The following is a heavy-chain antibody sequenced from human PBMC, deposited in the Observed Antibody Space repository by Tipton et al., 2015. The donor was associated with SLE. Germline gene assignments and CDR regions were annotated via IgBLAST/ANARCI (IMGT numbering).Heavy chain of an antibody. J-gene: IGHJ3*02. Sequence: TLSLTCTVSGGSISSSNSWSWIRQPPGKGLEWIGYIYHSGSTYYNPSLKSRVTISVDRSKNQFSLKLSSVTAADTAVYYCASGDAFDIWGQGTMVTVSS. CDR2: IYHSGST. V-gene: IGHV4-30-2*01. CDR1: GGSISSSNS. CDR3: ASGDAFDI.